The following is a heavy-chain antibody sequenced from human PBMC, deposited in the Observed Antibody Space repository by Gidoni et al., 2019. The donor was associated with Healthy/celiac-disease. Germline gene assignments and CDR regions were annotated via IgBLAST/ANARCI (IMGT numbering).Heavy chain of an antibody. V-gene: IGHV3-9*01. CDR3: AKDNYYDSSGYYPHIDY. CDR1: GFTFDDYA. Sequence: EVQLVESGGGLVQPGRSLRLSCAASGFTFDDYAMPWVRQAPGKGLEWVSGISWNSGSIGYADSVKGRFTISRDNAKNSLYLQMNSLRAEDTALYYCAKDNYYDSSGYYPHIDYWGQGTLVTVSS. D-gene: IGHD3-22*01. CDR2: ISWNSGSI. J-gene: IGHJ4*02.